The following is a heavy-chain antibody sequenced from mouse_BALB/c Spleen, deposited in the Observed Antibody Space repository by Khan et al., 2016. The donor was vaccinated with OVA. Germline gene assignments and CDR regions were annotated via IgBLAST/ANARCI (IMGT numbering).Heavy chain of an antibody. CDR3: ARHGSTSWFAY. CDR1: GYSFTSYY. J-gene: IGHJ3*01. CDR2: IDPFNGGS. V-gene: IGHV1S135*01. D-gene: IGHD1-1*01. Sequence: IQLVQSRPELMKPGASVKISCKASGYSFTSYYIHWVKQSHGKTLEWIGYIDPFNGGSTYNQKFKGKATLTVDKSSSTAYMHLSSLTSEDSAVYYCARHGSTSWFAYWGQGTLVTVSA.